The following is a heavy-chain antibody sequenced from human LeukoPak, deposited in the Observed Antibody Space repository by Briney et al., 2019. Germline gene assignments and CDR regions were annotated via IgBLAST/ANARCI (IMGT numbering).Heavy chain of an antibody. D-gene: IGHD6-19*01. J-gene: IGHJ4*02. CDR1: GYTFTSYG. CDR3: ARDSSIAVAGILDY. CDR2: ISAYNGNT. V-gene: IGHV1-18*01. Sequence: ASVKVSCKASGYTFTSYGISWVRQAPGQGVEWMGWISAYNGNTNYAQKFQGRVTITADKSTSTAYMELSSLRSEDTAVYYCARDSSIAVAGILDYWGQGTLVTVS.